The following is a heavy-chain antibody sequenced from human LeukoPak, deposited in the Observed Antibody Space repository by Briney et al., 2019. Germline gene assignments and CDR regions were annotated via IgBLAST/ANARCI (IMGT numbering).Heavy chain of an antibody. Sequence: KPSETLSLTCAVYGGSFSGYYWSWIRQPPGKGLEWIGEINHSGRTNYNLSLKSRVTMSVDTSNKQFSLKLRSVTAADTAVYYCARGGGSSWYRALLDMWGQGTMVTVSS. CDR1: GGSFSGYY. D-gene: IGHD6-13*01. CDR3: ARGGGSSWYRALLDM. V-gene: IGHV4-34*01. J-gene: IGHJ3*02. CDR2: INHSGRT.